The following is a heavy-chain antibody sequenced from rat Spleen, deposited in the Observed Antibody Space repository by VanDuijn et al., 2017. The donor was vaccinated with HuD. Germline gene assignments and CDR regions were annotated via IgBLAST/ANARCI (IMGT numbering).Heavy chain of an antibody. D-gene: IGHD1-5*01. Sequence: EVQLMESGGGLVQPGRSLKLSCVASGFTFNNYWMSWIRQAPGKGLEWVASITNSGGSTYYRDSVKGRFTISRDNAKSTLYLQMDSLRSEDTATYYCARRDNPGWFAYWGQGVMVTVSS. CDR3: ARRDNPGWFAY. J-gene: IGHJ2*01. V-gene: IGHV5-31*01. CDR1: GFTFNNYW. CDR2: ITNSGGST.